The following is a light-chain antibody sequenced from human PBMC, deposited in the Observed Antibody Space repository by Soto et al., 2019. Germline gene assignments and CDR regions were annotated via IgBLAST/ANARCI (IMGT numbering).Light chain of an antibody. CDR3: AAWDDPLNGNFV. CDR1: SSNIGSNT. CDR2: SNN. J-gene: IGLJ1*01. V-gene: IGLV1-44*01. Sequence: QSVLTQPPSASGTPGQRVTISCSGSSSNIGSNTVNWYQQLPGTAPKLLIYSNNQRPSGVPDRFSGSKSGTSASLAISGLQFEDEVIYYFAAWDDPLNGNFVSGTGTKVT.